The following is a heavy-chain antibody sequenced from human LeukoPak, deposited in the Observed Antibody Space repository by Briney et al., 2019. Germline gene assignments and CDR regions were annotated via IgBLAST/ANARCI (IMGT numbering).Heavy chain of an antibody. CDR3: AKVARNGPTRAYYYYYGMDV. D-gene: IGHD1-14*01. CDR2: IWYDGSNK. V-gene: IGHV3-33*06. Sequence: GGSLRLSCAASGFTFSSYGMHWVRQAPGKGLEWVAVIWYDGSNKYYADSVKGRFTISRDNSKNTLYLQMNSLRAEDTAVYYCAKVARNGPTRAYYYYYGMDVWGQGTTVTVSS. J-gene: IGHJ6*02. CDR1: GFTFSSYG.